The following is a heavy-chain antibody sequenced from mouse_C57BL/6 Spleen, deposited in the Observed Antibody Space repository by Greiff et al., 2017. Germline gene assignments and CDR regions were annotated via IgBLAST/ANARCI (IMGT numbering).Heavy chain of an antibody. V-gene: IGHV1-42*01. Sequence: EVQLQQSGPELVKPGASVKISCKASGYSFTGYYMNWVKQSPEKSLEWIGEINPSTGGTTYNQKFKAKATLTVDKSSSTAYMQLKSLTSEDSAVYYCARRYYYGRIYAMDDWGQGTSVTVAS. J-gene: IGHJ4*01. D-gene: IGHD1-1*01. CDR1: GYSFTGYY. CDR2: INPSTGGT. CDR3: ARRYYYGRIYAMDD.